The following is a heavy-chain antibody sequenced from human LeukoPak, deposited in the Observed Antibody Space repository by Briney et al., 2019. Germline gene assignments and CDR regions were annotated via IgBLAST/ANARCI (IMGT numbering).Heavy chain of an antibody. CDR3: ARGPYYDFWSGTPLDY. D-gene: IGHD3-3*01. Sequence: GSLRLSCAASGFTFSSYWMHWVRQAPGKGLVWVSRINTDGSSTSYADFVKGRFTISRDNAKNTLYLQMNSLRAEDTAVYYCARGPYYDFWSGTPLDYWGQGTLVTVSS. V-gene: IGHV3-74*01. CDR2: INTDGSST. J-gene: IGHJ4*02. CDR1: GFTFSSYW.